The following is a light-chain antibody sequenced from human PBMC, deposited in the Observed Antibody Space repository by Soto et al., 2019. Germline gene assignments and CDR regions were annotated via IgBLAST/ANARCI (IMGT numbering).Light chain of an antibody. CDR1: QSVLYDSNKKSY. J-gene: IGKJ2*01. CDR3: QQPYDSAQP. CDR2: WAS. Sequence: IVMTQSPDSLAVSLGERATINCKSSQSVLYDSNKKSYLAWYQQKPGQPPKLLIYWASTRESGVPDRFSGSESVTDFTLPVSSLQAEDVEVYYCQQPYDSAQPFGQGNKLQSK. V-gene: IGKV4-1*01.